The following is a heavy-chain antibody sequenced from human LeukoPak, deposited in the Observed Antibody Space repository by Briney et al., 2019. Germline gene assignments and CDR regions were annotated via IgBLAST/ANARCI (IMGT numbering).Heavy chain of an antibody. D-gene: IGHD7-27*01. J-gene: IGHJ6*02. CDR1: GGSISSYY. Sequence: PSETLSLTCTVSGGSISSYYWSWIRQPPGKGLKWIGYIYHSGSTNYNPSLKSRVTISVDTSKNQFSLKLSSVTAADTAVYYCARGPNNLGYYYYGMDVWGQGTTVTVSS. V-gene: IGHV4-59*01. CDR2: IYHSGST. CDR3: ARGPNNLGYYYYGMDV.